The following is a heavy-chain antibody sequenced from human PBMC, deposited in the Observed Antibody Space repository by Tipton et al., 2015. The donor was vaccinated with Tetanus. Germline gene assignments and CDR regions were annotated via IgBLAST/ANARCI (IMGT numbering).Heavy chain of an antibody. CDR2: IYYSGST. CDR3: ARVVPYYYDTSGHHGEYFQE. D-gene: IGHD3-22*01. J-gene: IGHJ1*01. Sequence: TLSLTCTVSGASFRNDGYYWSWVRQHPGRGLEWIGYIYYSGSTYYNPSLKSPVTISVDTSKNQFSLTVSSVTAAGTAVYYCARVVPYYYDTSGHHGEYFQEWGQGTQVIVSS. CDR1: GASFRNDGYY. V-gene: IGHV4-31*01.